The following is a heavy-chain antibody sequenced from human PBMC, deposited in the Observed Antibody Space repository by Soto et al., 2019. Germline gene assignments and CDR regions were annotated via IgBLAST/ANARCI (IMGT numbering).Heavy chain of an antibody. J-gene: IGHJ4*02. CDR3: ARRVGALYYFDY. V-gene: IGHV1-3*01. Sequence: GASVKVSCKTSGYTFIDYPIHWVRQAPGQRLEWMGWINPGKYATKYSQKFQDRFSITSDTSASTAYMELRSLRSEDTAVYYCARRVGALYYFDYWGLGTLVTVSS. CDR2: INPGKYAT. D-gene: IGHD1-26*01. CDR1: GYTFIDYP.